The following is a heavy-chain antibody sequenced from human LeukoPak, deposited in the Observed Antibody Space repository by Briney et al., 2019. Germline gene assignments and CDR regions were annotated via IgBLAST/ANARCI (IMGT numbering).Heavy chain of an antibody. Sequence: PSQTLSLTCTVSGGSISSGGYYWSWIRQHPGKGLEWIGRIYTSGSTNYNPSLKSRVTISVDTSKNQFSLKLSSVTAADTAVYYCARAKAAAGKDYYYYMDVWGKGTTVTVSS. CDR1: GGSISSGGYY. V-gene: IGHV4-61*02. CDR3: ARAKAAAGKDYYYYMDV. CDR2: IYTSGST. D-gene: IGHD6-13*01. J-gene: IGHJ6*03.